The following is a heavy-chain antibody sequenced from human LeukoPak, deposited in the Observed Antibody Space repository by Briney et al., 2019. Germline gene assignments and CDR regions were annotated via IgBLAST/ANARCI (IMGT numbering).Heavy chain of an antibody. CDR1: GATFSSYA. V-gene: IGHV1-69*01. J-gene: IGHJ6*04. CDR2: IIPIFGTA. Sequence: SVKVSCKASGATFSSYAISWVRQAPGQGLEWLGGIIPIFGTANYAQKFQGRVTITADESTSTAYMELSSLRSEDTAVYYCAGECSSTSRRPPPDYYYYYYGMDVWGKGTTVTVSS. D-gene: IGHD2-2*01. CDR3: AGECSSTSRRPPPDYYYYYYGMDV.